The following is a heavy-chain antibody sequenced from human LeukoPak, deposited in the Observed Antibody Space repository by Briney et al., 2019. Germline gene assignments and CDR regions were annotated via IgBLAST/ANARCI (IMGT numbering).Heavy chain of an antibody. CDR2: IRSKAYGGTT. V-gene: IGHV3-49*03. J-gene: IGHJ4*02. CDR3: TREYSSGWYLSDY. Sequence: GGSLRLSCTASGFTFGDYAMSWFRQAPGKGLEWVGFIRSKAYGGTTEHAASVKGRFTISRDDSKSIAYLQMNSLKTEDTAVYYCTREYSSGWYLSDYWGQGTLVTVSS. D-gene: IGHD6-19*01. CDR1: GFTFGDYA.